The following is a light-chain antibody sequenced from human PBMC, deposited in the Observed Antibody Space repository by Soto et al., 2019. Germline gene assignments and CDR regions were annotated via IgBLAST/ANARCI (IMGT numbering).Light chain of an antibody. CDR1: SSDVGGYKH. CDR2: EVS. Sequence: QSVLTQPASVSESPGPSITISCAGTSSDVGGYKHVSWYQQHADKAPKLLIHEVSNRPSGVSNRFSGSKSGNTASLTISGLQAEDEADYYCTSYTSISPYVFGTGTKLTVL. J-gene: IGLJ1*01. V-gene: IGLV2-14*01. CDR3: TSYTSISPYV.